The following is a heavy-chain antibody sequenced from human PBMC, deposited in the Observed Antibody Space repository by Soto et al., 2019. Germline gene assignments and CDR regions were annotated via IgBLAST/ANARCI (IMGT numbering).Heavy chain of an antibody. V-gene: IGHV4-31*03. D-gene: IGHD3-3*01. Sequence: QVQLQESGPGLVKPSQTLSLTCTVSGGSISRGDYYWSWIRQHPGKGLEWIGYIYYSGSTYYHPSLKSRVTISVDMSKNQFSLKLSSVTAADTAVYYCARWWSGSRQGFDPWGQGTLVTV. CDR3: ARWWSGSRQGFDP. J-gene: IGHJ5*02. CDR2: IYYSGST. CDR1: GGSISRGDYY.